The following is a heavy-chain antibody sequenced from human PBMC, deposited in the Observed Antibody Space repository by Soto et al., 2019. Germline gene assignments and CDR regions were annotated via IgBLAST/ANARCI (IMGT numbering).Heavy chain of an antibody. CDR3: VGEIELWRLES. CDR2: INTDGSVA. CDR1: GLTFRSYW. Sequence: PGGSLRLSCAASGLTFRSYWMHWVRQAPGKGLVWVSRINTDGSVAMYVDSVKGRFTISRDNAKNTLFLHMTSLRAEDTAVYYSVGEIELWRLESWGQGTLGTVSS. D-gene: IGHD2-21*01. V-gene: IGHV3-74*03. J-gene: IGHJ4*02.